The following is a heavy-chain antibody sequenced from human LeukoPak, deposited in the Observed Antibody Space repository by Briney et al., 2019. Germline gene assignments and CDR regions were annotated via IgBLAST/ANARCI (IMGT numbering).Heavy chain of an antibody. J-gene: IGHJ3*02. CDR1: GGSISGYF. V-gene: IGHV4-59*08. Sequence: SETLSLTCTVSGGSISGYFWSWIRQPPGKGLEWIGYIYYSGSTNYNPSLKSRVTISVDTSKNQFSLKLSSVTAADTAVYYCARTKHYYDSSGLYAFDIWGQGTMVTVSS. CDR2: IYYSGST. CDR3: ARTKHYYDSSGLYAFDI. D-gene: IGHD3-22*01.